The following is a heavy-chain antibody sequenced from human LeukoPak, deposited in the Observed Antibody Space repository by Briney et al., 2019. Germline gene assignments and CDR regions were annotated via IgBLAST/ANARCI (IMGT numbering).Heavy chain of an antibody. CDR2: ISDDGSNK. CDR3: ARDRISSSWSSYYYYGMDV. D-gene: IGHD6-13*01. CDR1: GFTFSSYA. Sequence: GGSLRLSCAASGFTFSSYAMHWVRQAPGKGLEWVAVISDDGSNKYYADSVKGRFTISRDNSKNTLYLQMNSLRAEDRAVYYCARDRISSSWSSYYYYGMDVWGQGTTVTVSS. J-gene: IGHJ6*02. V-gene: IGHV3-30*04.